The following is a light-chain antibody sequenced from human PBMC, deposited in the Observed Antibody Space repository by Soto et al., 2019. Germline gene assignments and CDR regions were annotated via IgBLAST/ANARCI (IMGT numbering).Light chain of an antibody. Sequence: DIQMTQSPSSLSASVGDRVTITCRASQGISNYLAWYQQKPGKVPKLLIYAASTLQSGVPSRFRRSGSGTDFTITISSLQPEDVATYYCQKYNSAPRTFGQGTKVEIK. CDR3: QKYNSAPRT. J-gene: IGKJ1*01. CDR1: QGISNY. CDR2: AAS. V-gene: IGKV1-27*01.